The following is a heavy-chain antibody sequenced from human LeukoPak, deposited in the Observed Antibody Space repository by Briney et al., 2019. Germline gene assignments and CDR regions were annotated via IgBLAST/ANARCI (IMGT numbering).Heavy chain of an antibody. J-gene: IGHJ4*02. CDR2: ISSSTII. V-gene: IGHV3-48*01. CDR1: GFTFSSYA. Sequence: GGSLRLSCAASGFTFSSYAMNWVRQAPRKGLEWVSYISSSTIIYYADPVKGRFTISRDNAKNSLYLQMNSLRAEDTGVYYCARGFDYWGQGTLVTVSS. CDR3: ARGFDY.